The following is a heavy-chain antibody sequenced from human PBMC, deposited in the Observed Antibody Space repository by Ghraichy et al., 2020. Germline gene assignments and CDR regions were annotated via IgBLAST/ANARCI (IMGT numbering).Heavy chain of an antibody. D-gene: IGHD2-15*01. Sequence: GGSLRLSCVASGLTFSSYRMSWVRQAPGKGLEWVSFIDSSSSYIYYADSVKGRFTVSRDNTKNSLYLQMNSLRAEDTAMYYCARDPGYCSGGRCFPDAFDIWGQGTMVTVSS. J-gene: IGHJ3*02. CDR2: IDSSSSYI. CDR3: ARDPGYCSGGRCFPDAFDI. V-gene: IGHV3-21*01. CDR1: GLTFSSYR.